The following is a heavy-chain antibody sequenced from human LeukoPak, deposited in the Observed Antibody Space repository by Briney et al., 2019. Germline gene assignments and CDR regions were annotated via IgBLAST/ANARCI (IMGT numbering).Heavy chain of an antibody. CDR3: ARAERNAGVFDY. CDR2: ISYDGTNK. J-gene: IGHJ4*02. Sequence: GGSLRLSCVASEFTFSRYAMHWVRQAPGKGLEWVTFISYDGTNKYYADSVKGRFAISRDNSKNTLYLQMNSLRVEDTAVYYCARAERNAGVFDYWGQGTLVTVSS. CDR1: EFTFSRYA. D-gene: IGHD3-3*01. V-gene: IGHV3-30*09.